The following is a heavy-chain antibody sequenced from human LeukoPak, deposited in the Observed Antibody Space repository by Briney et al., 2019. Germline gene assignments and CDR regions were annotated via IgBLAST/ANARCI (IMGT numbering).Heavy chain of an antibody. CDR1: GGTFSSYA. D-gene: IGHD3-16*02. CDR3: ARRGVWGSYRFNYFDY. Sequence: SVKVSCKASGGTFSSYAISWVRQAPGQGLEWMGGIIPIFGSANYAQKFQGRVTITADESTSTAYMELSSLRSEDTAVYYCARRGVWGSYRFNYFDYWGQGTLVTVSS. J-gene: IGHJ4*02. V-gene: IGHV1-69*13. CDR2: IIPIFGSA.